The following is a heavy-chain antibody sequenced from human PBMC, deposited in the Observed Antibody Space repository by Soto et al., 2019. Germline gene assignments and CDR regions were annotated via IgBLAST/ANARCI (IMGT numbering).Heavy chain of an antibody. V-gene: IGHV1-69*05. Sequence: SVKVSCKASGGTFSSYAISWVRQAPGQGLEWMGGIIPIFGTANYAQKFQGRVTVTRDTSTSTVYMELNSLRSEDTAVYYCARDLSSTRYFDYWGQGTLVTVSS. CDR2: IIPIFGTA. J-gene: IGHJ4*02. CDR1: GGTFSSYA. CDR3: ARDLSSTRYFDY. D-gene: IGHD6-6*01.